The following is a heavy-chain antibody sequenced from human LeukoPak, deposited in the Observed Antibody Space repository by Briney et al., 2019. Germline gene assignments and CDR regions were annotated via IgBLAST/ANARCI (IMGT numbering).Heavy chain of an antibody. CDR2: ISGSGGST. V-gene: IGHV3-23*01. D-gene: IGHD2-2*01. Sequence: GGSLRLSCAASGFTFSSYAMSWVRQAPGKGLEWVSAISGSGGSTYYADSVKGRFTISRGNSKNTLYLQMNSLRAEDTAVYYCAKGRVYCSSTSCSGVLFDPWGQGTLVTVSS. CDR3: AKGRVYCSSTSCSGVLFDP. J-gene: IGHJ5*02. CDR1: GFTFSSYA.